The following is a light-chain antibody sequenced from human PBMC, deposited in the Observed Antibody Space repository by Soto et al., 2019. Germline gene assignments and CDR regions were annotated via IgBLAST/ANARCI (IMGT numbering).Light chain of an antibody. J-gene: IGLJ2*01. CDR2: DVD. V-gene: IGLV2-11*01. CDR3: CSYADRYTPV. Sequence: QSALTQPRSLSGSPGQSVTISCTGTSSDIGGYDFVSWYQQHPGKAPRLIISDVDKRPSGVPDRFSGSKSGNTASLTISGLQAEDEADYYCCSYADRYTPVFGGGTKVTVL. CDR1: SSDIGGYDF.